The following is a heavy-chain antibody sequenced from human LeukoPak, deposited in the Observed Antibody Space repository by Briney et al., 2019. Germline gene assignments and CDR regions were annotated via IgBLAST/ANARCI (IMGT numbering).Heavy chain of an antibody. Sequence: GASVKVSCKASGYTFTDYYIHWVRQAPGQGLEWMGWINPNSGGTNYPQKFQGRVTMTRDTSISTAYMELSRLRSDDTAVYFCARENYVNSGSTIDYWGQGTLVTVSS. V-gene: IGHV1-2*02. CDR3: ARENYVNSGSTIDY. CDR2: INPNSGGT. CDR1: GYTFTDYY. J-gene: IGHJ4*02. D-gene: IGHD3-22*01.